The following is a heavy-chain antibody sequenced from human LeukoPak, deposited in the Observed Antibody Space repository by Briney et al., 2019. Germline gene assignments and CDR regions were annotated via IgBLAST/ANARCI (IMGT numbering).Heavy chain of an antibody. CDR2: IYTSGST. Sequence: PSETLSLTCTVSGGSISSSSYYWSWIRQPAGNGLEWIGRIYTSGSTNYDPSLKSRVTMSVDTSKNQFSLKLSSVTAADTAVYYCARASSAQRYCSGGSCYRSNWFDPWGQGTLVTVSS. D-gene: IGHD2-15*01. CDR1: GGSISSSSYY. J-gene: IGHJ5*02. V-gene: IGHV4-61*02. CDR3: ARASSAQRYCSGGSCYRSNWFDP.